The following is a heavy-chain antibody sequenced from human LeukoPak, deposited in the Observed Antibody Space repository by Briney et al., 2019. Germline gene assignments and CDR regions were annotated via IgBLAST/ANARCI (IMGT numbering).Heavy chain of an antibody. CDR2: FKTKYNQV. J-gene: IGHJ3*02. D-gene: IGHD2-2*01. CDR3: ARDCSSTSCYPI. V-gene: IGHV3-23*05. Sequence: GGSLRLSCVASGFTFSDYAMNWVRQAPGKGLEWVSTFKTKYNQVYYAESVRGRFTISTDNSKNTLYLQMNSLRAEDTAVYYCARDCSSTSCYPIWGQGTMVTVSS. CDR1: GFTFSDYA.